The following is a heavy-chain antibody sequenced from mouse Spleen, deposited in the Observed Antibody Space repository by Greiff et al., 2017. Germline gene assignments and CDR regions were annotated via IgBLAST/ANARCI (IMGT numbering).Heavy chain of an antibody. J-gene: IGHJ2*01. CDR3: ERSHYYGSVSFFDY. D-gene: IGHD1-1*01. CDR1: GYAFTSYN. V-gene: IGHV1S135*01. CDR2: IDPYNGGT. Sequence: VQLKQSGPELVKPGASVKVSCKASGYAFTSYNMYWVKQSHGKSLEWIGYIDPYNGGTSYNQKFKGKATLTVDKSSSTAYMHLNSLTSEDSAVYYCERSHYYGSVSFFDYWGQGTTLTVSS.